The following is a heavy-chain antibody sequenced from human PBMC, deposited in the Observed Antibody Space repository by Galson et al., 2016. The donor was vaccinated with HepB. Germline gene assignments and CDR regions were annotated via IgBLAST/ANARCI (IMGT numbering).Heavy chain of an antibody. CDR1: GFTFSSYS. J-gene: IGHJ4*02. V-gene: IGHV3-21*01. Sequence: SLRLSCAASGFTFSSYSMNWVRQAPGKGLEWVSSISSSSNHIYYVDSVKGRFTISRDNAKNSLYLQMNSLRAEDTAVYYCADLSLGYWGQGTLVTVSS. CDR2: ISSSSNHI. CDR3: ADLSLGY. D-gene: IGHD7-27*01.